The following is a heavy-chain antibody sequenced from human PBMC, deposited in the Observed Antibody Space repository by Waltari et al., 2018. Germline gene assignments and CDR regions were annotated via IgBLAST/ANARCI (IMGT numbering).Heavy chain of an antibody. D-gene: IGHD4-17*01. J-gene: IGHJ4*02. CDR1: GYSISSGYY. CDR2: IYHSGST. V-gene: IGHV4-38-2*01. Sequence: QVQLQESGPGLVKPSETLSLTCAVSGYSISSGYYRGWIRQPPGKGLEWIGRIYHSGSTYYNPSLKSRVTISVDTSKNQFSLKLSSVTAADTAVYYCARAYGDYGGYFDYWGQGTLVTVSS. CDR3: ARAYGDYGGYFDY.